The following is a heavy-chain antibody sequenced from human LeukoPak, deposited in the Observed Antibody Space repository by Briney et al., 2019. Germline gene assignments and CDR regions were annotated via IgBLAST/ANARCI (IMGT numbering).Heavy chain of an antibody. V-gene: IGHV4-34*01. D-gene: IGHD3-9*01. J-gene: IGHJ3*02. CDR2: INHSGST. Sequence: SETLSLTCAVYGGSFSGYYWSWIRQPPGKGLEWIGEINHSGSTNYNPSLKSRVTISVDTSKNQFSLKLSSVTAADTAVYYCARDGGYYDILTGYYEDAFDIWGQGTMVTVSS. CDR1: GGSFSGYY. CDR3: ARDGGYYDILTGYYEDAFDI.